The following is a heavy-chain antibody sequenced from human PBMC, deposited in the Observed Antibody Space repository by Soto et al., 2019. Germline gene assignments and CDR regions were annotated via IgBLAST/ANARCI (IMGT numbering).Heavy chain of an antibody. J-gene: IGHJ4*02. CDR1: GGSISSGDYY. Sequence: PSETLSLTCTVSGGSISSGDYYWSWIRQPPGKGLEWIGYIDYSGSTYYNPSLKSRVTISVDTSKNQFSLKLSSVTAADTAVHYCASKDGLNWGQGTLVTVSS. CDR3: ASKDGLN. V-gene: IGHV4-30-4*01. CDR2: IDYSGST.